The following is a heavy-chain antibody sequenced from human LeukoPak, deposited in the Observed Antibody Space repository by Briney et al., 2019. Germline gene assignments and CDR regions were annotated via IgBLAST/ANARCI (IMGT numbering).Heavy chain of an antibody. D-gene: IGHD2-2*01. J-gene: IGHJ5*02. CDR2: INHSGST. V-gene: IGHV4-34*01. CDR3: ARALGSTPNWFDP. CDR1: GGSFSGYY. Sequence: PSETLSLTCAVYGGSFSGYYWSWIRQPPGKGLEWIGEINHSGSTNYNPSLKSRVTISVDTSKNQFSLKLSSVTAADTAVYYCARALGSTPNWFDPWGQGTLVTVSS.